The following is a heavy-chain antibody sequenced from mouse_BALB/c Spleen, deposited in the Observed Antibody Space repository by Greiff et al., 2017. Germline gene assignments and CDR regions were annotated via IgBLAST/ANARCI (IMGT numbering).Heavy chain of an antibody. Sequence: EVKLVESGGGLVQPGGSRKLSCAASGFTFSSFGMHWVRQAPEKGLEWVAYISSGSSTIYYADTVKGRFTISRDNPKNTLFLQMTSLRSEDTAMYYCARGGSGYVWFAYWGQGTLVTVSA. CDR2: ISSGSSTI. V-gene: IGHV5-17*02. D-gene: IGHD3-1*01. J-gene: IGHJ3*01. CDR1: GFTFSSFG. CDR3: ARGGSGYVWFAY.